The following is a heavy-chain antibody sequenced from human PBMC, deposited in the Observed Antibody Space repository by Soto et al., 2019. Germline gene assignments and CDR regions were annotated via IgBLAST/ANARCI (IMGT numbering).Heavy chain of an antibody. CDR1: GFTFSSYA. V-gene: IGHV3-23*01. CDR2: ISGSGGST. J-gene: IGHJ4*02. CDR3: AKAFTMIVVVTLDY. Sequence: GGSLRLSCAASGFTFSSYAMSWVRQAPGKGLEWVSAISGSGGSTYYADSVKGRFTISRDNSKNTLYLQMNSLRAEDTAVYYCAKAFTMIVVVTLDYWGQGTLVTVSS. D-gene: IGHD3-22*01.